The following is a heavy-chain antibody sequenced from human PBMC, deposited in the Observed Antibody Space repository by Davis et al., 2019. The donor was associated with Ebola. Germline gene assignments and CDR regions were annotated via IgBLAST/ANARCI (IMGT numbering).Heavy chain of an antibody. J-gene: IGHJ4*02. D-gene: IGHD2-21*02. CDR2: IIPLFGTT. CDR3: ARGPSVATAHYFDY. Sequence: SVKVSCKASGNTISTYTIDWVRQAPGQGLEWMGGIIPLFGTTNYAQKFRGRVMITADKSTRIAYMELNSLTSEDTAVYCCARGPSVATAHYFDYWGQGTLVIVSS. V-gene: IGHV1-69*06. CDR1: GNTISTYT.